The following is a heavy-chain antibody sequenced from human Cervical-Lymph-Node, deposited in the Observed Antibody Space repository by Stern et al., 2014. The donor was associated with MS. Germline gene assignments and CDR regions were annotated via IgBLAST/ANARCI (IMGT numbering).Heavy chain of an antibody. CDR3: ARIPTNGYFDY. J-gene: IGHJ4*02. Sequence: VTLRESGPALVKPTQTLTLTCTFSGFSLSTSGMRVSWIRQPPGKALEWLASIDWDDDKFYSTSLKPRLTISKDTSKNQVVLTMTNMDPVDTATYYCARIPTNGYFDYWGQGTLVTVSS. CDR1: GFSLSTSGMR. V-gene: IGHV2-70*04. CDR2: IDWDDDK. D-gene: IGHD2-8*01.